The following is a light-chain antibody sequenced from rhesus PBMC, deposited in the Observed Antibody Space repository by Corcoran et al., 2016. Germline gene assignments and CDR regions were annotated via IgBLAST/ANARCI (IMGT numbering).Light chain of an antibody. J-gene: IGKJ2*01. CDR3: YQHSSGYS. CDR1: ESVGSY. CDR2: SAY. Sequence: EIVMTQYPATLSLYPGETATLSCRASESVGSYLAWYQQKPGQAPNLLVPSAYFRATGIPDRFSGSGSGTDFTLTISILDPEDVGVYHCYQHSSGYSFGQGTKVEIK. V-gene: IGKV3-40*01.